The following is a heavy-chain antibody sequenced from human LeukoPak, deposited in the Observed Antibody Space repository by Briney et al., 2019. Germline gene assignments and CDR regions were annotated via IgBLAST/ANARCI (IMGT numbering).Heavy chain of an antibody. CDR2: ISGSGGST. Sequence: GGSLRLSCAASGFTFSSYAMSWVRQAPGKGLEWVSAISGSGGSTYYADSVKGRFTISRDNAKNSLYLLMNSLRAEDTAVYYCARGVPAAISPPTHWGQGTLVTVSS. J-gene: IGHJ4*02. CDR3: ARGVPAAISPPTH. D-gene: IGHD2-2*01. V-gene: IGHV3-23*01. CDR1: GFTFSSYA.